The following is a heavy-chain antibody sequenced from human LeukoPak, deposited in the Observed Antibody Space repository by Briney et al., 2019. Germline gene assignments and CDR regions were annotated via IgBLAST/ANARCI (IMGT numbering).Heavy chain of an antibody. CDR1: GYTFTRFA. CDR2: INAYNGKT. CDR3: ARDTPQHLKRFDD. J-gene: IGHJ4*02. D-gene: IGHD1-1*01. Sequence: GASVKVSCKVSGYTFTRFAFSWVRQAPGHGLEWMGRINAYNGKTEYSEKLQGRLTMTTETSSSTLYLELRGLGSDDTAVYFCARDTPQHLKRFDDWGQGTLVTVSS. V-gene: IGHV1-18*01.